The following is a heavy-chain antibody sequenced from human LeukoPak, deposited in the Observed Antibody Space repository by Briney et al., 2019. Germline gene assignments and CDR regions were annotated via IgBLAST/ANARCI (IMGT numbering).Heavy chain of an antibody. D-gene: IGHD3-16*01. J-gene: IGHJ4*02. Sequence: GGSLRLSCAASGFTFSNYWIHWVGHAPGKGMVWLSRINNDGSDTIYADSVKGRFTISRDNAKNTLYLQMNSLRAEDTAVYYCARSSFPYYFDYWGQGTLVTVSS. CDR1: GFTFSNYW. CDR3: ARSSFPYYFDY. V-gene: IGHV3-74*01. CDR2: INNDGSDT.